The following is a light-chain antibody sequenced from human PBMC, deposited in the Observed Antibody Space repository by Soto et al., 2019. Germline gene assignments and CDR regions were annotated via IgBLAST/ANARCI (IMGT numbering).Light chain of an antibody. V-gene: IGLV2-11*01. Sequence: QSALTQPRSVSGSPGQSVTISCTGTSSDVGGYNYVFWYQQHPGKAPKLMIYDVSKRPSGVPDRFSGSKSGNTASLTISWLQAEDEADYYCCSYAGSYSYVFGTGTKVTVL. CDR1: SSDVGGYNY. CDR2: DVS. CDR3: CSYAGSYSYV. J-gene: IGLJ1*01.